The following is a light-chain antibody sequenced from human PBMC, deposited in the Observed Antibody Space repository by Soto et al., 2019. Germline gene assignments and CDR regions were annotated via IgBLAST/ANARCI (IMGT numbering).Light chain of an antibody. V-gene: IGKV3-20*01. CDR1: QSVSSSY. CDR3: QQYGSSLFT. Sequence: EIVLTQSPGTLSLSPGERATLSCRASQSVSSSYLALYQQKPGQAPRLLIYGASSRATGIPDRFSGSRAGTDFTLTISRLEPEDFAVYYCQQYGSSLFTFGPGTKVDIK. CDR2: GAS. J-gene: IGKJ3*01.